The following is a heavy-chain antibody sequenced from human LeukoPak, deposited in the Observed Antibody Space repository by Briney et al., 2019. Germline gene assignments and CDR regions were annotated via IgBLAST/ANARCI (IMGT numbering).Heavy chain of an antibody. D-gene: IGHD6-13*01. CDR2: INHSGGT. CDR1: GGSFSGYY. V-gene: IGHV4-34*01. Sequence: SETLSLTCAVYGGSFSGYYWSWIRQPPGKGLEWIGEINHSGGTNYNPSLKSRVTISVDTSKNQFSLKLSSVTAADTAVYYCARKMWQQLVSPRYYYYYYMDVWGKGTTVTVSS. J-gene: IGHJ6*03. CDR3: ARKMWQQLVSPRYYYYYYMDV.